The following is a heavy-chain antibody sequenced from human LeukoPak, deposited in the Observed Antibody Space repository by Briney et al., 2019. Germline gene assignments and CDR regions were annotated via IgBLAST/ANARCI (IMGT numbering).Heavy chain of an antibody. D-gene: IGHD5-24*01. CDR2: ISSSSSYI. V-gene: IGHV3-21*01. CDR1: GFTFSSYS. CDR3: ARSLEVEMATIELDY. J-gene: IGHJ4*02. Sequence: PGGSLRLSCAASGFTFSSYSMNWVRQAPGKGLEWVSSISSSSSYIYYADSVKGRFTISRDNAKNSLYLQMNSLRAEDTAVYYCARSLEVEMATIELDYWGQGTLVTVSS.